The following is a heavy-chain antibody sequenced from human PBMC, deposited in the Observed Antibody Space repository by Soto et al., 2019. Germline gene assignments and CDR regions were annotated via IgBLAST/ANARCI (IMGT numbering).Heavy chain of an antibody. CDR3: ERQEGDGYNRYFDY. CDR2: IYYSGST. D-gene: IGHD5-12*01. J-gene: IGHJ4*02. CDR1: GGSVSSGSYY. V-gene: IGHV4-61*01. Sequence: SETLSLTCTVSGGSVSSGSYYWSLIRQPPGKGLEWIGYIYYSGSTNSSPSLKSRVTISVDTSKNQFSLKLSSVTAADTAVYYCERQEGDGYNRYFDYWGQGTLVTVSS.